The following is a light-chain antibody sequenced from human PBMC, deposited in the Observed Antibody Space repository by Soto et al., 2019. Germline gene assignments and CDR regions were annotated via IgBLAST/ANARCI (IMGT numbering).Light chain of an antibody. Sequence: EIVLTQSPGTLYLSPGESATLSCRASQSVSSSYLGWYQRKPGQAPRLLIYGASSRATGIPDRFSGSGSGTDFTLTISRLEPEDFAVYFCQQYGRSPQGTFGQGTKVDIK. CDR1: QSVSSSY. CDR2: GAS. CDR3: QQYGRSPQGT. J-gene: IGKJ1*01. V-gene: IGKV3-20*01.